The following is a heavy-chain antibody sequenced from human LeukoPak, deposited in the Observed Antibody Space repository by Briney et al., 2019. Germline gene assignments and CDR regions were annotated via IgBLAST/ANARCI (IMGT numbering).Heavy chain of an antibody. J-gene: IGHJ4*02. V-gene: IGHV3-30-3*01. D-gene: IGHD6-13*01. CDR3: ARDNKPRIAAAPLGY. CDR1: GFTFSSYA. Sequence: WGSLRLSCAASGFTFSSYAMHWVRQAPGKGLEWVAVISYDGSNKYYADSVKGRFTISRDNSKNTLYLQMNSLRAEDTAVYYCARDNKPRIAAAPLGYWGQGALVSASS. CDR2: ISYDGSNK.